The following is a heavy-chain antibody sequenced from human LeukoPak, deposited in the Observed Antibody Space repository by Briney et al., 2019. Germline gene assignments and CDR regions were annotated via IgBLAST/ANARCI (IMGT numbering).Heavy chain of an antibody. J-gene: IGHJ4*02. CDR3: AKAAYYDFWSGYQYYFDH. D-gene: IGHD3-3*01. CDR1: GFTFSSYA. CDR2: ISGSGGST. V-gene: IGHV3-23*01. Sequence: GGSLRLSCAASGFTFSSYAMSWVRQAPGKGLEWVSAISGSGGSTYYADSVKGRFTISRDISKNTLYLQMNSLRAEDTAVYYCAKAAYYDFWSGYQYYFDHWGQGTLVTVSS.